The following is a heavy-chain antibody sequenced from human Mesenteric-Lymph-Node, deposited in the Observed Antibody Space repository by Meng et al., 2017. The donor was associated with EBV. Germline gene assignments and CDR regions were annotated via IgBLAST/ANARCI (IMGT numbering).Heavy chain of an antibody. CDR3: ARGEIVRGEWYFDL. D-gene: IGHD1-26*01. J-gene: IGHJ2*01. Sequence: QVQLPTSGPGLVRPSGTLSLTCFVSGGSISSSNWWSWLRQSPGKGLEWIGEIYHGGSTNYNPSLKSRVTMSVDKSQNQFSLKLTSVTAADRAIYYCARGEIVRGEWYFDLWGRGTLVTVSS. V-gene: IGHV4-4*02. CDR1: GGSISSSNW. CDR2: IYHGGST.